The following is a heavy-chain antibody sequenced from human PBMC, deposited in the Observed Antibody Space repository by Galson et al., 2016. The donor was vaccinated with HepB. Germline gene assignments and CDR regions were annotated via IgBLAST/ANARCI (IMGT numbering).Heavy chain of an antibody. V-gene: IGHV1-18*01. CDR3: ARDCSSDCVLSKDY. CDR1: GYTLTSYG. D-gene: IGHD6-19*01. CDR2: ISAYNGNI. J-gene: IGHJ4*02. Sequence: CKASGYTLTSYGISWVRQAPGQGLEWMGWISAYNGNIKNAQKFQGRVTMTTDTSTSTAYMELRSLISDDTAVYYCARDCSSDCVLSKDYWGQGTLVTVSS.